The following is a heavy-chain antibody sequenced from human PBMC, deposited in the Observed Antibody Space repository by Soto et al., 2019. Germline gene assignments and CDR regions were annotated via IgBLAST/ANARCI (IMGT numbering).Heavy chain of an antibody. CDR1: GGSITRRNHY. D-gene: IGHD3-16*01. CDR3: STYSYYDHNSGYHDS. V-gene: IGHV4-39*01. Sequence: QLLLQEAGPGVVQSSETLSLTCTVAGGSITRRNHYWGWVRQPPGKGLEWVASIQHTGATYYNPSLSTRIKMSLDTCKNRFSLSLTSVTAAATATYISSTYSYYDHNSGYHDSWGQGTLVTVSS. CDR2: IQHTGAT. J-gene: IGHJ4*02.